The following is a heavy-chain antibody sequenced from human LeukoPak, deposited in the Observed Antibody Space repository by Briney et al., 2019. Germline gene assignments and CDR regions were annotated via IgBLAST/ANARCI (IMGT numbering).Heavy chain of an antibody. CDR3: ARGKLSAAAGENFDY. D-gene: IGHD6-13*01. CDR1: GYTFTSYY. J-gene: IGHJ4*02. V-gene: IGHV1-69*13. CDR2: IIPVFGRA. Sequence: SVKVSCKASGYTFTSYYMHWVRQAPGQGLEWMGGIIPVFGRASYAQYFQGRVTIIADESTSTAYMELSSLRSEDTAVYYCARGKLSAAAGENFDYWGQGTLVTVSS.